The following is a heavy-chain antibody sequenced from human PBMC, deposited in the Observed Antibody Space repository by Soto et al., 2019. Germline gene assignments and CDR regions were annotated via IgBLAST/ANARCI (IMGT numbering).Heavy chain of an antibody. J-gene: IGHJ3*02. CDR1: GYTFTSYV. CDR3: ARGRKKQPLWAPHAFDI. V-gene: IGHV1-18*01. D-gene: IGHD1-26*01. Sequence: ASVKVSCKASGYTFTSYVISWVRQAPGQGLEWMGWISAYNGNTNYAQKLQGRVTMTTDTSTSTAYMELRSLRSDDTAVYYCARGRKKQPLWAPHAFDIWGQGTMVTVSS. CDR2: ISAYNGNT.